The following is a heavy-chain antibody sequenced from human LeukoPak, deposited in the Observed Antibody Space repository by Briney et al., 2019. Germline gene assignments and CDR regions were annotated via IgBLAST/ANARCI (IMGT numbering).Heavy chain of an antibody. J-gene: IGHJ4*02. CDR1: GGSISTYY. V-gene: IGHV4-59*01. CDR2: IFYTGST. CDR3: ARYDSGGWYRLFDH. Sequence: PSETLSLTCTVSGGSISTYYWSWIRQPPGKGLEWIGHIFYTGSTNYSPSLKSRVTISVDTSKDPFSLKLSSVTAADTAVYYCARYDSGGWYRLFDHWGQGALVTVSS. D-gene: IGHD6-19*01.